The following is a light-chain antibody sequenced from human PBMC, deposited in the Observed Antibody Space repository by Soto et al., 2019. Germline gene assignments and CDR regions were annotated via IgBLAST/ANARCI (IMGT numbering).Light chain of an antibody. Sequence: QSVLTQPASVSGSPGQSITISCTGTSIDVGGYNFVSWYQQYPGKAPKLMIYDVSHRPSGVSTRFSGSKSGNTASLTISGLQAEDEADYYCTSYATSSTLFGGGTKVTVL. J-gene: IGLJ2*01. CDR2: DVS. CDR1: SIDVGGYNF. CDR3: TSYATSSTL. V-gene: IGLV2-14*01.